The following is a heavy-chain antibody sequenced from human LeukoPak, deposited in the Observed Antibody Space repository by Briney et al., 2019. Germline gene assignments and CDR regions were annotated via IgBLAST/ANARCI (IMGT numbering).Heavy chain of an antibody. CDR2: INHNRGAT. CDR1: GYTFTGYY. D-gene: IGHD6-13*01. J-gene: IGHJ5*02. Sequence: PMASLKVSCKASGYTFTGYYMHWVRQAPGQGLEWMGRINHNRGATNYAHNNKGRATMPTDTPISTAYMELTRLRSDDTAVYYCARDLRPTPRIAAAGTIPGWFDPWGQGTLVTVSS. CDR3: ARDLRPTPRIAAAGTIPGWFDP. V-gene: IGHV1-2*06.